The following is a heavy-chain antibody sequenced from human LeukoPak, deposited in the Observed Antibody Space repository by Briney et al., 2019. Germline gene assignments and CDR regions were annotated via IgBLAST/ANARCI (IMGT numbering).Heavy chain of an antibody. CDR2: IRHDGSNK. CDR3: AKADTITIYYYYYYMDV. Sequence: GGSLRLSCAASGFTFSSYGMHWVRQAPGKGLEWVAFIRHDGSNKYYADSVKGRFTISRDNSKNTLYLQMNSLRAEDTAVYYCAKADTITIYYYYYYMDVWGKGTTVTVSS. CDR1: GFTFSSYG. J-gene: IGHJ6*03. D-gene: IGHD5-12*01. V-gene: IGHV3-30*02.